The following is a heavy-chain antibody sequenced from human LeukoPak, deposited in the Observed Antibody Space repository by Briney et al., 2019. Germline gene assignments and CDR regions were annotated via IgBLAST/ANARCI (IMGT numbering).Heavy chain of an antibody. J-gene: IGHJ5*02. V-gene: IGHV4-34*04. CDR2: INHSGST. Sequence: SETLSLTCAVYGGSFSGYYWSWIRQPPGKGLEWNGEINHSGSTNNNPSLKSQDTITVNTSKNQFSRKLSSVTAADTAVYYCARQAEPRSSIAARDNWFDPWGQGTLVTVSS. D-gene: IGHD6-6*01. CDR1: GGSFSGYY. CDR3: ARQAEPRSSIAARDNWFDP.